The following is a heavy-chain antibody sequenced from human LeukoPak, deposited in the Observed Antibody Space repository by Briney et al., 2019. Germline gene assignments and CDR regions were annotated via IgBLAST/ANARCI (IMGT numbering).Heavy chain of an antibody. V-gene: IGHV3-9*01. Sequence: GGSLRLSCAASGFTFDDYAMHWVRQAPGKGLEWVSGISWNSGSIGYADSVKGRFTISRDNAKNSLYLQMNRLRAEDTALYYCAKDIGSSWFFDYWGQGTLVTVSS. J-gene: IGHJ4*02. CDR3: AKDIGSSWFFDY. CDR2: ISWNSGSI. D-gene: IGHD6-13*01. CDR1: GFTFDDYA.